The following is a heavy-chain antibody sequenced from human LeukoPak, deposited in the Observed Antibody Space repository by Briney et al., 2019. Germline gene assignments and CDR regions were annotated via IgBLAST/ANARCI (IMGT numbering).Heavy chain of an antibody. CDR1: GFTFDDYA. CDR2: ISWNSGSI. D-gene: IGHD1-7*01. Sequence: PGGSLRLSCAASGFTFDDYAMHWVRQAPGKGLEWVSGISWNSGSIGYADSVKGRFTISRDNAKNSLYLQMNSLRAEDTALYYCAKDIDPTSGNYLPPSFDYWGQGTLVTVSS. J-gene: IGHJ4*02. V-gene: IGHV3-9*01. CDR3: AKDIDPTSGNYLPPSFDY.